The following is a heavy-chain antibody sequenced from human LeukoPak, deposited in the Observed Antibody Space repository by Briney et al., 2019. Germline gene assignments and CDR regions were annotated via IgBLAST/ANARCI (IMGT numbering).Heavy chain of an antibody. J-gene: IGHJ6*02. CDR3: ARDLHYYAAMDV. D-gene: IGHD3-10*01. CDR2: IGSDNKP. V-gene: IGHV3-23*01. CDR1: GFTFSAYA. Sequence: GWSHTLSCEASGFTFSAYAMAWVRQAPGKGLEWVSSIGSDNKPHYSESVKGRFAISRDNSKSMLFLQLNSLRAEDTALYYCARDLHYYAAMDVWGQGTMVTVSS.